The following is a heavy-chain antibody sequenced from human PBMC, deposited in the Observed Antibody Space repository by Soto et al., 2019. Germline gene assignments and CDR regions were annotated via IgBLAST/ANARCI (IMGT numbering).Heavy chain of an antibody. D-gene: IGHD2-15*01. CDR2: IHYTGTT. Sequence: SETLSLTCAVSGGSTNNAHWSWLRLAPGKGLEWIGFIHYTGTTRYNPSLKSRVIISLDTSKNQFSLNLRSVTAADTAVYYCARGAGWYTDWGQGTMVTVYS. CDR3: ARGAGWYTD. J-gene: IGHJ4*02. CDR1: GGSTNNAH. V-gene: IGHV4-59*01.